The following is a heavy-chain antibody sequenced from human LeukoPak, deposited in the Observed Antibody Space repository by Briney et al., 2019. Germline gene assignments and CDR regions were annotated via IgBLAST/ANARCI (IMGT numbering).Heavy chain of an antibody. V-gene: IGHV3-23*01. CDR2: ISGSADST. D-gene: IGHD1-26*01. CDR1: GFTFSSYA. J-gene: IGHJ4*02. CDR3: AKGGKWDVTPFDY. Sequence: GGSLRLSCAASGFTFSSYAMNWVRQAPGKGLEWVSAISGSADSTYYADSVKGRFTISRDNSKNTLYLQMNSLRAEDTAVYYCAKGGKWDVTPFDYWGQGTLVTVSS.